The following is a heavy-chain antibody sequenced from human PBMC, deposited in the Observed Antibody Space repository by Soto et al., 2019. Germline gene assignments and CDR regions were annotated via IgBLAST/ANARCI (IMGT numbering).Heavy chain of an antibody. CDR1: GGTFSSYA. Sequence: SVKVSCKASGGTFSSYAISWVRQAPGQGLEWMGGIIPIFGTANYAQKFQGRVTITADESTGTAYMELSSLRSEDTAVYYCAREFYDSSGYPHTYYYYGMDVWGQGTTVTVSS. CDR2: IIPIFGTA. V-gene: IGHV1-69*13. J-gene: IGHJ6*02. CDR3: AREFYDSSGYPHTYYYYGMDV. D-gene: IGHD3-22*01.